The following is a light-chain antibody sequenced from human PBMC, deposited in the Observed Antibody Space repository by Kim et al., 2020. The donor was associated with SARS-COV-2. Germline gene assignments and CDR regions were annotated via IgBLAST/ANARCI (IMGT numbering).Light chain of an antibody. V-gene: IGKV3-20*01. J-gene: IGKJ4*01. CDR2: GAS. CDR3: QQYGSSPQP. Sequence: EIVLTQSPGTLSLSPGERATLSCRASQSVSSSYLAWYQQKPGQAPRLLIYGASNRATGIPDRFSGSGSGTDFTLTISRLEPEDFAVYYCQQYGSSPQPFGGGTKVDIK. CDR1: QSVSSSY.